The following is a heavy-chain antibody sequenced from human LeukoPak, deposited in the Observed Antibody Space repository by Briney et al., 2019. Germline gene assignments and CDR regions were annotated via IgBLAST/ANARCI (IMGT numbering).Heavy chain of an antibody. D-gene: IGHD2-21*02. V-gene: IGHV3-7*01. J-gene: IGHJ6*03. Sequence: GGSLRLSCAASGFTFSTYPMHWVRQAPGKGLEWVANIKQDGSEKYYVDSVKGRFTISRDNAKNSLYLQMNSLRAEDTAVYYCAREAYCGGDCYLTNYYYYMDAWGKGTTVTVSS. CDR1: GFTFSTYP. CDR2: IKQDGSEK. CDR3: AREAYCGGDCYLTNYYYYMDA.